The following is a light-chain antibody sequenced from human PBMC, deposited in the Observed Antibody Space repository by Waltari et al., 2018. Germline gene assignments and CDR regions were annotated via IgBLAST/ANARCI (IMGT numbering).Light chain of an antibody. CDR2: EVT. CDR3: SSYAGSNYV. J-gene: IGLJ1*01. Sequence: QSALTQPPSASGYPGQSVTIPCTGTSSDVGGYNYVSWYQQHPGKAPTLMIYEVTKRPSGVPDRFSGSKSGNTASLTVSGLQAEDEADYYCSSYAGSNYVFGTGTKVTVL. V-gene: IGLV2-8*01. CDR1: SSDVGGYNY.